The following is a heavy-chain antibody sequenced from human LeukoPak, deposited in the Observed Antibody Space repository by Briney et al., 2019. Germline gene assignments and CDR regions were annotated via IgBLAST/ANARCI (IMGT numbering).Heavy chain of an antibody. Sequence: GASVKVSCTASGYTFTSSSISWVREAPGHGLEWMGWVSAYNGDTNYAQKLQGRVTMTTDTSTSTAYMELRNPRSNDTAVYYCARLCDILNDDIVTGLLSWGEGALVTVSS. CDR3: ARLCDILNDDIVTGLLS. J-gene: IGHJ5*01. CDR1: GYTFTSSS. V-gene: IGHV1-18*01. D-gene: IGHD3-9*01. CDR2: VSAYNGDT.